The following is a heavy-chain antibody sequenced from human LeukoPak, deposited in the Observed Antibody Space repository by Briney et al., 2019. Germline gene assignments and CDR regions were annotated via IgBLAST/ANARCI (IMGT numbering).Heavy chain of an antibody. CDR2: IHHSGNI. Sequence: PSETLSLTCAVYGASFSDYYWSFIRQPPGKGLEWIGEIHHSGNIYYNPSLKSRVTISVDTSKNQFSLKLSSVTAADTAVYYCARHIVVVVAATPGGWFDPWGQGTLVTVSS. D-gene: IGHD2-15*01. CDR3: ARHIVVVVAATPGGWFDP. V-gene: IGHV4-34*01. J-gene: IGHJ5*02. CDR1: GASFSDYY.